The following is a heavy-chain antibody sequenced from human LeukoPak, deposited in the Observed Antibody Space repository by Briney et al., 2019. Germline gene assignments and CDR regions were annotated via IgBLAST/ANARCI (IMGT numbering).Heavy chain of an antibody. V-gene: IGHV3-23*01. CDR1: GITLSNYG. D-gene: IGHD3-22*01. CDR2: ISGSGGST. Sequence: GGSLRLSCAVSGITLSNYGMSWVRPAPGKGLEWVAGISGSGGSTNYADSVKGWFTISRDNAKNTLYLQMNSLRAEDTAVYFCAKRGVVIRVILVGFHKESYYFDSWGQGARVTVSS. J-gene: IGHJ4*02. CDR3: AKRGVVIRVILVGFHKESYYFDS.